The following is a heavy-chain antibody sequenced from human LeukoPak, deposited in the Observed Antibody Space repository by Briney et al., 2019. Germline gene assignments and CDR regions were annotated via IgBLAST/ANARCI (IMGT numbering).Heavy chain of an antibody. CDR1: RFTFSSYA. CDR3: AVSGIYYFDY. J-gene: IGHJ4*02. D-gene: IGHD5-18*01. V-gene: IGHV3-23*01. Sequence: TGGSLRLSCAASRFTFSSYAMSWVRQAPGKGLEWVSAISGSGGSTYYADSVKGRFTISRDNSKNTLYLQMNSLRAEDTAVYYCAVSGIYYFDYWGQGTLVTVSS. CDR2: ISGSGGST.